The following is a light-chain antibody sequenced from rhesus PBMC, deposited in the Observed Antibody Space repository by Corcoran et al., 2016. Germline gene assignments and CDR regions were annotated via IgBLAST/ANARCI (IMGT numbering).Light chain of an antibody. Sequence: DIVMTQSPDSLAVSLGERVTINCKSSQSLLYSSNNKNYLAWYQQKPGQAPKLLIYWASPRESGVPNRFSGSGSGTAFTLTISGLQAEDVAVYYCQQYYSTPYSFGQGTKVEIK. CDR3: QQYYSTPYS. CDR1: QSLLYSSNNKNY. V-gene: IGKV4-1*01. J-gene: IGKJ2*01. CDR2: WAS.